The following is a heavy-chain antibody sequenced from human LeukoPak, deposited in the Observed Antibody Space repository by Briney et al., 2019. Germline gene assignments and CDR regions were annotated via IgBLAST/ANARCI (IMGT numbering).Heavy chain of an antibody. D-gene: IGHD2-2*01. J-gene: IGHJ5*02. CDR2: ISGSGGST. V-gene: IGHV3-23*01. CDR3: AKDPEIVVVPAAIWFDP. Sequence: GGSLTLSCAASRFTFSSYAMSWVRQAPGKGLEWVSAISGSGGSTYYADSVKGRFTISRDNSKNPLYRQMNSLRAEDTAVYYCAKDPEIVVVPAAIWFDPWGQGTLVSVST. CDR1: RFTFSSYA.